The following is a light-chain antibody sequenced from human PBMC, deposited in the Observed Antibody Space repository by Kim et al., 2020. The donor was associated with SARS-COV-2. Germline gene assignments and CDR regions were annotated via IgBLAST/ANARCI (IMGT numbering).Light chain of an antibody. CDR1: DIGSKS. Sequence: APGKTASITCGGNDIGSKSVHWYRQRPGQAPVLVLYYNTDRPSGIPERFSGSNSGNTATLTINRVEAGDEADYYCQVWDISSDHYVFGTGTKVTVL. J-gene: IGLJ1*01. CDR3: QVWDISSDHYV. CDR2: YNT. V-gene: IGLV3-21*04.